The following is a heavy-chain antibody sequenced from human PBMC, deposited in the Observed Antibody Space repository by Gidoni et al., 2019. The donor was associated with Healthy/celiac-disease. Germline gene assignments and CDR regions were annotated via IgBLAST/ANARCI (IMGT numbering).Heavy chain of an antibody. CDR2: ISSSSSYI. J-gene: IGHJ4*02. CDR3: ARGIYEPYYFDY. Sequence: EVQLVESGGGLVKPGGSLRLSCAASGFPFSSYSRNWVRQAPGKGLEWVSSISSSSSYIYYADSVKGRFTISRDNAKNSLYLQMNSLRAEDTAVYYCARGIYEPYYFDYWGQGTLVTVSS. D-gene: IGHD5-12*01. V-gene: IGHV3-21*01. CDR1: GFPFSSYS.